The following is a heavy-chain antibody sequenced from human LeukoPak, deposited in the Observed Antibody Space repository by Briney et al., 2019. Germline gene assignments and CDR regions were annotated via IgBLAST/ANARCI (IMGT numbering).Heavy chain of an antibody. Sequence: SVKVSCKASGGTFSSYTISWVRQAPGQGLEWMGRIIPILSIANYAQKFQGRVTITADKSTSTAYLELSSLRSEDTAVYYCARVGYSSFGDYMDVWGKGTTVTVSS. CDR1: GGTFSSYT. V-gene: IGHV1-69*02. CDR3: ARVGYSSFGDYMDV. J-gene: IGHJ6*03. D-gene: IGHD6-13*01. CDR2: IIPILSIA.